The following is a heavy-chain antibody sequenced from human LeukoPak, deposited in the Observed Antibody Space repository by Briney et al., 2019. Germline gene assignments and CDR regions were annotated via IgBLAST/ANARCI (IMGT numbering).Heavy chain of an antibody. J-gene: IGHJ4*02. CDR2: IYYSGST. CDR3: ARLRYGGPGISFDY. Sequence: PSETLSLTCTVSGGSISSYYWSWIRQPPGKGLEWIGYIYYSGSTNYNPSLYSRVTISVDTSKKQFSLKLSSVTAADTAVYYCARLRYGGPGISFDYWGQGTLVTVSS. D-gene: IGHD3-10*01. CDR1: GGSISSYY. V-gene: IGHV4-59*08.